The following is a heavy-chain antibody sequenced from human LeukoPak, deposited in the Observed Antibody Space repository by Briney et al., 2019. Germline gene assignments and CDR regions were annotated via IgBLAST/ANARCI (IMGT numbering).Heavy chain of an antibody. D-gene: IGHD2-15*01. J-gene: IGHJ4*02. Sequence: PGGSLRLSCAASGFTFSSYAMHWVRQAPGKGLEWVAVISYDGSNKYYADSVKGRFTISRDNSKNTLYLQMNSLRAEDTAEYYCARDHCSGGSCYFDYWGQGTLVTVSS. CDR2: ISYDGSNK. V-gene: IGHV3-30*01. CDR1: GFTFSSYA. CDR3: ARDHCSGGSCYFDY.